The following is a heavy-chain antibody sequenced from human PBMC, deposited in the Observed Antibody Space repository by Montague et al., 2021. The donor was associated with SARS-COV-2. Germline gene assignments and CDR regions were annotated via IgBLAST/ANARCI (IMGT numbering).Heavy chain of an antibody. CDR1: GGSFSGYY. D-gene: IGHD3-10*01. J-gene: IGHJ6*02. CDR2: INHSGST. V-gene: IGHV4-34*01. Sequence: SETLSLTCAVDGGSFSGYYWGWIRQPPGKGLEWIGEINHSGSTNYNPSLKGRVTISVDTSKNQFSLKLSSVTAANTAVNYCARGRRILLWFGELFPGGEYYGMDVWSQGTTVTVSS. CDR3: ARGRRILLWFGELFPGGEYYGMDV.